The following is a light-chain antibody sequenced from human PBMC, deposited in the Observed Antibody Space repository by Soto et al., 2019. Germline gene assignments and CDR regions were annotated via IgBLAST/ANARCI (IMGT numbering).Light chain of an antibody. V-gene: IGKV3-15*01. CDR1: QSVGRK. CDR3: QQYDIRPPWT. J-gene: IGKJ1*01. Sequence: EMTQSPATLSVSPGERATLSSRSSQSVGRKLAWYQQQPGQAPWPLIYDASNRAMGVPARFSGSGAGTESTLTISSLPSEDVAFYHCQQYDIRPPWTFGQGTKVQI. CDR2: DAS.